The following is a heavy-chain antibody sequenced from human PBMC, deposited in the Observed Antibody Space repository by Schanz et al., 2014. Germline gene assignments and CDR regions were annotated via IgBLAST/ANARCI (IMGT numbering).Heavy chain of an antibody. CDR3: ARNIIATARAYDI. V-gene: IGHV1-18*01. CDR2: INVYNGDT. Sequence: QVHLVQSGAEVKKPGSSVKVSCKASGSTFSSYTISWVRQAPGQGLEWMGWINVYNGDTKFAKTFQDRVTLTTDTSTSTAYMELRSLRSDDTAVYYCARNIIATARAYDIWGQGTMVTVSS. CDR1: GSTFSSYT. D-gene: IGHD6-13*01. J-gene: IGHJ3*02.